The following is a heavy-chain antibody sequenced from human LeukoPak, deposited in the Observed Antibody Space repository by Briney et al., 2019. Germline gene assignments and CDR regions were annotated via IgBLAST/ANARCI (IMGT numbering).Heavy chain of an antibody. V-gene: IGHV3-43*01. CDR2: ISWDGGST. Sequence: GGSLRLSCAASGFTFDDYTMHWVRLAPGKGLEWVSLISWDGGSTYYADSVKGRFTISRDNSKNSLYLQMNSLRTEDTALYYCAKGGTYSSSWYVDYWGQGTLVTVSS. CDR1: GFTFDDYT. J-gene: IGHJ4*02. D-gene: IGHD6-13*01. CDR3: AKGGTYSSSWYVDY.